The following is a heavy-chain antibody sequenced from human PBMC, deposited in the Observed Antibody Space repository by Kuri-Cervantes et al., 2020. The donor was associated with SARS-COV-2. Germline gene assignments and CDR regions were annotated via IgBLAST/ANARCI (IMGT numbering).Heavy chain of an antibody. CDR1: GYTFTGYY. D-gene: IGHD6-6*01. Sequence: ASVTVSCKDSGYTFTGYYMHWVRQAPGQGLEWMGWISAYNGNTNYAQKLQGRVTMTTDTSTSTAYMELRSLRSDDTAVYYCARAVAAHPNYYYYYMAVWGKGTTVTVSS. J-gene: IGHJ6*03. CDR3: ARAVAAHPNYYYYYMAV. V-gene: IGHV1-18*04. CDR2: ISAYNGNT.